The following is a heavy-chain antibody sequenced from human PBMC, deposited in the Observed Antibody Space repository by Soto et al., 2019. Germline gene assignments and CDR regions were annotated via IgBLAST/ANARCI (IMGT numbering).Heavy chain of an antibody. Sequence: EVQLVESGGGLVQPGRSLRLSCAASGFTFDDYAMHWVRQAPGKGLEWVSGISWNSGSIGYADSGKGRFTISRDNAKNSLYLQMNSLRAEDTALYYCAKDRAAAAPGTFDIWGQGTMVTVSS. J-gene: IGHJ3*02. D-gene: IGHD6-13*01. V-gene: IGHV3-9*01. CDR2: ISWNSGSI. CDR1: GFTFDDYA. CDR3: AKDRAAAAPGTFDI.